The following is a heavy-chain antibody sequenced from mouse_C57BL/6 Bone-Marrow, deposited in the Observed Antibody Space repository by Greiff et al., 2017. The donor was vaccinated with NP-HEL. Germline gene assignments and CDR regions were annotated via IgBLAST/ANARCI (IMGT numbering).Heavy chain of an antibody. V-gene: IGHV5-6*01. CDR2: ISSGGSYT. CDR3: AREAGVSFAY. D-gene: IGHD6-2*01. CDR1: GFTFSSYG. J-gene: IGHJ3*01. Sequence: DVQLVESGGDLVKPGGSLKLSCAASGFTFSSYGMSWVRQTPDKRLEWVATISSGGSYTYYPDSVKGRFTISRDNAKNTLYLQMSSLKSEDTAMYYCAREAGVSFAYWGQGTLVTVSA.